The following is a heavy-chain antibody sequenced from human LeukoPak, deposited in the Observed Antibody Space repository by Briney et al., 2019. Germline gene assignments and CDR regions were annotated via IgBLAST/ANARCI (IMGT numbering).Heavy chain of an antibody. Sequence: PGGSLRLSCAASGFTFSSYAMHWVRQAPGKGLEWVAVISYDGGNKYYADSVKGRFTISRDNSKNTLYLQMNSLRAEDTAVYYCAREGGITFDYWGQGTLVTVSS. CDR3: AREGGITFDY. CDR2: ISYDGGNK. D-gene: IGHD1-14*01. V-gene: IGHV3-30-3*01. CDR1: GFTFSSYA. J-gene: IGHJ4*02.